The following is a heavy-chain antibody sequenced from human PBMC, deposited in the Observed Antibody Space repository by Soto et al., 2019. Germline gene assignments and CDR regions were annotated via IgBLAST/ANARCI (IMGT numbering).Heavy chain of an antibody. V-gene: IGHV3-21*01. CDR3: AREEYYDSSGQAYDAFDI. J-gene: IGHJ3*02. CDR1: GFTFSSYS. CDR2: ISSSSSYI. D-gene: IGHD3-22*01. Sequence: GGSLRLSCAASGFTFSSYSMNWVRQAPGKGLEWVSSISSSSSYIYYADSVKGRFTISRDNAKNSLYLQMNSLRAEDTAVYYCAREEYYDSSGQAYDAFDIWGQGTMVTVSS.